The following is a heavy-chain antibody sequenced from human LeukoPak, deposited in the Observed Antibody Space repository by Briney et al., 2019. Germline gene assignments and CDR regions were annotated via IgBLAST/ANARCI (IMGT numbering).Heavy chain of an antibody. Sequence: SVKVSCKASGGTFSSYAISWVRQAPGQGLGWMGGIIPIFGTANYAQKFQGRVTITADESTSTAYMELSSLRSEDTAVYYCARDRYCSSTSCFYNWFDPWGQGTLVTVSS. J-gene: IGHJ5*02. CDR1: GGTFSSYA. V-gene: IGHV1-69*13. CDR2: IIPIFGTA. CDR3: ARDRYCSSTSCFYNWFDP. D-gene: IGHD2-2*01.